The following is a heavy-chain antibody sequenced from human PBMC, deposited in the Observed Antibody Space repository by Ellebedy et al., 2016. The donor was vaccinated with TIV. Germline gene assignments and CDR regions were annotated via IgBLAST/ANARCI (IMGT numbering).Heavy chain of an antibody. J-gene: IGHJ5*02. V-gene: IGHV3-7*01. CDR1: GFSFSTYW. D-gene: IGHD2-2*01. Sequence: GGSLRLXXKASGFSFSTYWMGWVRQAPGKGLEWVAHIKPDGGEQYYLDSVKGRFTISRDNAKNSLYLQMNSLGAEDTAVYFCARGRYYCSSTSCYAPSWFDPWGQGTLVTVSS. CDR2: IKPDGGEQ. CDR3: ARGRYYCSSTSCYAPSWFDP.